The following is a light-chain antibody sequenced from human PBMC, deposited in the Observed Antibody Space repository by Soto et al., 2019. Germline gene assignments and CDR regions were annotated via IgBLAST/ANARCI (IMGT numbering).Light chain of an antibody. CDR3: QQYNSYSRT. Sequence: DIQMTQSPSTLSASVGDRVTITCRASQSIVRWLAWYQQKPGKAPKLLIYDASSLESGVPSRFSGSGSGTEFTLTISSLQPDDFATHYCQQYNSYSRTFGQGTKVEIK. J-gene: IGKJ1*01. CDR2: DAS. V-gene: IGKV1-5*01. CDR1: QSIVRW.